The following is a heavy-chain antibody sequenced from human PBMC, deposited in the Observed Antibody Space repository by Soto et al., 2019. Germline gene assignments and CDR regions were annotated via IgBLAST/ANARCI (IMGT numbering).Heavy chain of an antibody. D-gene: IGHD3-22*01. CDR1: GFTFSSYA. Sequence: GGSLRLSCAASGFTFSSYAMHWVRQAPGKGLEWVAVISYDGSNKYYADSVKGRFTISRDNSKNTLYLQMNSLRAEDTAVYYCARGPRYYYDSSGYYKVDYWGQGTLVTVSS. V-gene: IGHV3-30-3*01. CDR3: ARGPRYYYDSSGYYKVDY. J-gene: IGHJ4*02. CDR2: ISYDGSNK.